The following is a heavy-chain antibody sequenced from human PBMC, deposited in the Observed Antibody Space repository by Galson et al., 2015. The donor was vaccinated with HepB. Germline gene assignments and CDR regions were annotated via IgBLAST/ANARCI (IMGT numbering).Heavy chain of an antibody. D-gene: IGHD4-23*01. J-gene: IGHJ4*02. V-gene: IGHV3-72*01. CDR2: IRNKAKSYTT. CDR1: GFTFSDHY. Sequence: SLRLSCAASGFTFSDHYMDWVRQAPGKGLEWVGRIRNKAKSYTTEYAASVKGRFTISRDDSKNSLYLQLNGLKTEDTAVYYCFDLTTVDPYFDYWGQGTLVTVSS. CDR3: FDLTTVDPYFDY.